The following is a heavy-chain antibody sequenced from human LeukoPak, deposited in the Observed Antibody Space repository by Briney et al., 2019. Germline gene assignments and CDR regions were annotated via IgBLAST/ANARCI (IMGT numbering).Heavy chain of an antibody. J-gene: IGHJ4*02. D-gene: IGHD4-17*01. CDR2: IKEDGSEK. CDR3: ATPWDYGAH. Sequence: GGSLRLSCAAPGFTFSSYWMSWVRQAPGKGLEWVANIKEDGSEKYYVDSVKGRFTISRDNAKKSLYLQMNSLRAEDTAVYYCATPWDYGAHWGQGTLVTVSS. CDR1: GFTFSSYW. V-gene: IGHV3-7*02.